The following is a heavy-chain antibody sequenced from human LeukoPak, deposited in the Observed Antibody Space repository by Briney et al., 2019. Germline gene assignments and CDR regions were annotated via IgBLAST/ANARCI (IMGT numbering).Heavy chain of an antibody. Sequence: PSETLSLTCIVSGGSISSGGYFWSWIRQHPGKGLEWIGFIYNSGSTSYNPSLKSRLTTSMDTSKNQVSLKLSSVTAADTAVYYCAGRHPRNTVDFWGQGTLVTVSS. J-gene: IGHJ4*02. CDR3: AGRHPRNTVDF. V-gene: IGHV4-31*03. D-gene: IGHD2/OR15-2a*01. CDR2: IYNSGST. CDR1: GGSISSGGYF.